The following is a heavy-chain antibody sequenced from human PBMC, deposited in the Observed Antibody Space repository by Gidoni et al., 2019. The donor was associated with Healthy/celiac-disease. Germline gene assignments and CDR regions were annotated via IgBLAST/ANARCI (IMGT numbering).Heavy chain of an antibody. CDR3: ARANHMVRGVITPSYFDY. J-gene: IGHJ4*02. CDR1: GFTFSSYG. V-gene: IGHV3-33*01. CDR2: RWYDGSNK. Sequence: QVQLVESGGGVVQPGRSLRLSCAASGFTFSSYGMHWVRQAPGKGLEWVAVRWYDGSNKYYADSVKGRFTISRDNSKNTLYLQMNSLRAEDTAVYYCARANHMVRGVITPSYFDYWGQGTLVTVSS. D-gene: IGHD3-10*01.